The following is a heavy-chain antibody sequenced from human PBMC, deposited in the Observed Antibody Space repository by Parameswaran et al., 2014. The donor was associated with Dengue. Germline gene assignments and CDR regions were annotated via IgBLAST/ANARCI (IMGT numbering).Heavy chain of an antibody. CDR3: ARSPYYYGSGSYYYYGMDV. J-gene: IGHJ6*02. D-gene: IGHD3-10*01. CDR2: IIPILGIA. Sequence: VRQMPGKGLEWMGGIIPILGIANYAQKFQGRVTITADKSTSTAYMELSSLRSEDTAVYYCARSPYYYGSGSYYYYGMDVWGQGTTVTVSS. V-gene: IGHV1-69*10.